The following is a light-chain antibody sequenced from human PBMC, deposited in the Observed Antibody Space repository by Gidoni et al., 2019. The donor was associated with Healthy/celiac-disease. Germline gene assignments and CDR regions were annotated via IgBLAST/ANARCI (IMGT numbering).Light chain of an antibody. Sequence: DIQMTQSPSSLSASVGDRVTITCQASQDISNYLNWYQQKPGKAPKLLIYDASNLETGVPSRFSGSGSGTDFTFTISSLQPEDIATYYCQQYDNLLPGLTFGGXTKVEIK. J-gene: IGKJ4*01. CDR1: QDISNY. V-gene: IGKV1-33*01. CDR3: QQYDNLLPGLT. CDR2: DAS.